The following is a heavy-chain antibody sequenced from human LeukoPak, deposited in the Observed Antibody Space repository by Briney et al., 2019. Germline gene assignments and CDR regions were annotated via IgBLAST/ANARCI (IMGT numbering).Heavy chain of an antibody. D-gene: IGHD3-10*01. J-gene: IGHJ5*02. V-gene: IGHV3-53*01. CDR3: AKASGYYGSELREFDP. CDR2: IYSGGST. CDR1: GFTVSSNY. Sequence: GGSLRLSCAASGFTVSSNYMSWVRQAPGKGLEWVSVIYSGGSTYYADSVKGRFTISRDNSKNTLYLQMNSLRAEDTAVYYCAKASGYYGSELREFDPWGQGTLVTVSS.